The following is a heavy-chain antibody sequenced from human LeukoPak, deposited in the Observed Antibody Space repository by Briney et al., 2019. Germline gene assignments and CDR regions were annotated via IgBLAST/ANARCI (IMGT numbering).Heavy chain of an antibody. V-gene: IGHV1-18*01. J-gene: IGHJ4*02. CDR1: GYTFTMYG. Sequence: ASVKVSCKASGYTFTMYGITWVRQAPGQGLEWMGWISAYNDNTNYAQNLQDRVTMSTDASTSTVYMELRSLGSDDTAVYYCARACSGGSCYSDWGQGTLVTVSS. CDR3: ARACSGGSCYSD. D-gene: IGHD2-15*01. CDR2: ISAYNDNT.